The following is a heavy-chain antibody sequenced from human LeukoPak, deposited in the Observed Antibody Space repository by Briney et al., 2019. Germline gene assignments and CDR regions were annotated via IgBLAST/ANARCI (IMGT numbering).Heavy chain of an antibody. D-gene: IGHD3-22*01. J-gene: IGHJ5*02. Sequence: SETLSFTCTGSSGTISGSGYYCGWVRQAPEMGLEWIGNIYFGGTTYYNPSLKSRITISVDPPKNQFSLKLTSVTAADTAVYYCVRTNYYDSSGQYGHNWFDPWGQGTLVTVSS. V-gene: IGHV4-39*01. CDR3: VRTNYYDSSGQYGHNWFDP. CDR2: IYFGGTT. CDR1: SGTISGSGYY.